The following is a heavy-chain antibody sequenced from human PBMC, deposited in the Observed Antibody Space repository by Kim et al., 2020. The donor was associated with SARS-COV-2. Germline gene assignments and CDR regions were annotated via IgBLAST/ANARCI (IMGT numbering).Heavy chain of an antibody. J-gene: IGHJ4*02. Sequence: GGSLRLSCAASGFTFGDYAMHWVRQAPGKGLEWVSGISWNSGSIGYADSVKGRFTISRDNAKNSLYLQMNSLRAEDTALYYCAKDIVPNHYYDSSGVFDSRGESTLVTVSS. CDR2: ISWNSGSI. CDR1: GFTFGDYA. D-gene: IGHD3-22*01. V-gene: IGHV3-9*01. CDR3: AKDIVPNHYYDSSGVFDS.